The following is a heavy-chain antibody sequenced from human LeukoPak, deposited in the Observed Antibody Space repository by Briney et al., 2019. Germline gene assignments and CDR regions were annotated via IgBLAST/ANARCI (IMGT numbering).Heavy chain of an antibody. Sequence: GGSLRLSCAASGFTFNTYAMNWVRQAPGKGLEWISYINYDNRTIYYADSVKGRFVISRDGAKNTVFLQLNSLRVEDTAVYYCATASYYDTSGFKSYWYFDIWGRGTLVTVSS. D-gene: IGHD3-22*01. CDR3: ATASYYDTSGFKSYWYFDI. CDR1: GFTFNTYA. CDR2: INYDNRTI. V-gene: IGHV3-48*01. J-gene: IGHJ2*01.